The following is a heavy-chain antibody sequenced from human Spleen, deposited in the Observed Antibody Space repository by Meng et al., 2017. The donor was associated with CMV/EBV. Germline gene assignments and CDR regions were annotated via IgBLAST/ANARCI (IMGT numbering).Heavy chain of an antibody. J-gene: IGHJ4*02. CDR3: ARGVIGLRFTPLDY. D-gene: IGHD3-3*01. V-gene: IGHV1-69*05. CDR1: GFTFSNYA. CDR2: IIPVFRTP. Sequence: KISCAASGFTFSNYAISWVRQAPGQGLEWMGGIIPVFRTPNYAQKFRGRVTITTDESTDTAYMEVSSLRSEDTAVYYCARGVIGLRFTPLDYWGQGTLVTVSS.